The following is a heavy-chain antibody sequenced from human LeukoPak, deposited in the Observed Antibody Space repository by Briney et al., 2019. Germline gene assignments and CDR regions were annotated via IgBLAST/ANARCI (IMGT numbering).Heavy chain of an antibody. V-gene: IGHV3-48*03. D-gene: IGHD2-2*01. CDR3: ATLPSAAMDY. J-gene: IGHJ4*02. Sequence: GGSLRLSCAASGFTFSSYEMNWVRQAPGKGLEWVSYISSSGSTIYYADSVKGRFTISRDNAKNSLYLQMDSLRAEDTAVYYCATLPSAAMDYWGQGTLVTVSS. CDR1: GFTFSSYE. CDR2: ISSSGSTI.